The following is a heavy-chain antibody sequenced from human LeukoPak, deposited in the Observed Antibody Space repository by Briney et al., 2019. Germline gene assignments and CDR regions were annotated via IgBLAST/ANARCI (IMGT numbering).Heavy chain of an antibody. CDR2: ISSSGGST. D-gene: IGHD5-18*01. CDR3: ARAGRGYSYGYSY. CDR1: GFTFSSYA. V-gene: IGHV3-23*01. Sequence: GGSLRLSCAASGFTFSSYAMSWVRQAPGKGLEWVSGISSSGGSTLYADSVKGRFTISRDNSKNTLYVQMNSLRAEDTAVYYCARAGRGYSYGYSYWGQGTLVTVSS. J-gene: IGHJ4*02.